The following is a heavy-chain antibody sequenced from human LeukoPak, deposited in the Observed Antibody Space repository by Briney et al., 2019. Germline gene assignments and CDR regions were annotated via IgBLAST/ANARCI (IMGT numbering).Heavy chain of an antibody. J-gene: IGHJ6*02. CDR1: GFTSTTAW. D-gene: IGHD3-16*01. V-gene: IGHV3-7*01. CDR2: IRQDGSDK. CDR3: AKDRYLRDYDYYGMDV. Sequence: GGSLRLSCALSGFTSTTAWMTWVRHAPGKGLGWVADIRQDGSDKYYVDSVKGRFIISRDNAKNTLYLQMNSRRAEDTAVYHCAKDRYLRDYDYYGMDVWGQGTTVTVS.